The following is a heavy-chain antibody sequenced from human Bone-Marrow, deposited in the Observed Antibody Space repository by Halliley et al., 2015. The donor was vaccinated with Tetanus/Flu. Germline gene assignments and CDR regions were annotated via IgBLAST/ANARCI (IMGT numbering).Heavy chain of an antibody. Sequence: SLRLSCAASGFTFEDYAMHWFRQVPGKGLEWVSGINWSSTKIDYADAVKGRFTISRDNAKKSLYVQMNNLRPEDTALYYCARDIGPGFRYMGLGEYWGQGILVTVSS. CDR3: ARDIGPGFRYMGLGEY. CDR1: GFTFEDYA. J-gene: IGHJ4*02. D-gene: IGHD3-16*01. V-gene: IGHV3-9*01. CDR2: INWSSTKI.